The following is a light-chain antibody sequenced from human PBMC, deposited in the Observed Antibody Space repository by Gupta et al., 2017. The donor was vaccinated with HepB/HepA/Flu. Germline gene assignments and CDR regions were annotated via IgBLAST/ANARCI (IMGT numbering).Light chain of an antibody. J-gene: IGKJ1*01. CDR1: QSISNY. CDR3: QQTYSSFST. V-gene: IGKV1-39*01. Sequence: DIQMTQSPSSLSASVGDRVTITCRANQSISNYLNWYQQKPGKAPEVLIYVTSSLKSGVPSRFSGSGSETDFTLTISSLQPEDFATYYCQQTYSSFSTFGQGTKVEIK. CDR2: VTS.